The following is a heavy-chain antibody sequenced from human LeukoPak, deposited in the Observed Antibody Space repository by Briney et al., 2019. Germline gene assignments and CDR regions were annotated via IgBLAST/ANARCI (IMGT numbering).Heavy chain of an antibody. CDR3: AKCEAYYYDSSGYYEGYFDL. CDR1: GFTFSSYA. V-gene: IGHV3-23*01. J-gene: IGHJ2*01. Sequence: GGSLILSCAASGFTFSSYAMSWVRQAPGKGLEWVSGISGSGGSTYNADSVKGRFTISRDNSKNTLYLQMNSLRAEDTAVYYCAKCEAYYYDSSGYYEGYFDLWGRGTLVTVSS. CDR2: ISGSGGST. D-gene: IGHD3-22*01.